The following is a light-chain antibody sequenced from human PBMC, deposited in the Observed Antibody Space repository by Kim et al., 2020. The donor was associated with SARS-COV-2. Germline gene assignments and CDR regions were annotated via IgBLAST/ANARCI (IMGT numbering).Light chain of an antibody. J-gene: IGLJ3*02. CDR3: QAWDRTTVV. V-gene: IGLV3-1*01. Sequence: SVSPGQTASITCSGDKSGNKYTCWYQQKPGQSPVLVIYQDSQRPSGIPERFSGSNSGNTATLTISGTQAMDEADYYCQAWDRTTVVFGGGTQLTVL. CDR2: QDS. CDR1: KSGNKY.